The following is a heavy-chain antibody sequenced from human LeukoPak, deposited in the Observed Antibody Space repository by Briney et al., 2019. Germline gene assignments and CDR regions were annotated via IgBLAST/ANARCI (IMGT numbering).Heavy chain of an antibody. Sequence: GGSLRLSCAASGFTSSSYAMHWVRQAPGKGLEYVSAISSNGGSTYYANSVKGRFTISRDNSKNTLYLQMGSLRAEDMAVYYWGRVKDRLAPYYYYGMDVWGQGTTVTVSS. V-gene: IGHV3-64*01. J-gene: IGHJ6*02. CDR3: GRVKDRLAPYYYYGMDV. D-gene: IGHD5-12*01. CDR1: GFTSSSYA. CDR2: ISSNGGST.